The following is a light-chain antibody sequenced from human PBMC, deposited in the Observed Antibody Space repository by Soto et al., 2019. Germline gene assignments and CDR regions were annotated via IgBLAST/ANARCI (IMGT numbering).Light chain of an antibody. Sequence: DIQMTQSPSSLSASVGDRVTITCRASQSISSYLNWYQQKPGKAPKLLIYAASSLQSGVPSRVSGSGYGKDFTLTISSLQPEDGATYYGQQRYSTPLTFGQGTKVDI. J-gene: IGKJ1*01. V-gene: IGKV1-39*01. CDR1: QSISSY. CDR2: AAS. CDR3: QQRYSTPLT.